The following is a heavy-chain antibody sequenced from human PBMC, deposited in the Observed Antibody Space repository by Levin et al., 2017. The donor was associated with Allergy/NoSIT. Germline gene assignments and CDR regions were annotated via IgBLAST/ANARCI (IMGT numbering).Heavy chain of an antibody. Sequence: GESLKISCKASGYTFTSYDINWVRQATGQGLEWMGWMNPNSGNTGYAQKFQGRVTMTRNTSISTAYMELSSLRSEDTAVYYCARLMGDLWFGELSYGMDVWGQGTTVTVSS. CDR3: ARLMGDLWFGELSYGMDV. J-gene: IGHJ6*02. CDR2: MNPNSGNT. V-gene: IGHV1-8*01. CDR1: GYTFTSYD. D-gene: IGHD3-10*01.